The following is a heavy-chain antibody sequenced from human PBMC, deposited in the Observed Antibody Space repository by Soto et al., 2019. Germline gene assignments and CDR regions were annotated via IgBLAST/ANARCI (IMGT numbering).Heavy chain of an antibody. D-gene: IGHD6-19*01. CDR2: IYYSGYT. CDR3: ARRTSGWEAAFDY. Sequence: SETLSLTCTVSGDSIRSYYWSWIRQPPGKGLEWIGYIYYSGYTSYNPSLKSRVTISVDTSKNQFSLKLSSVTAADTAVYYCARRTSGWEAAFDYWGQGTLVTVSS. CDR1: GDSIRSYY. V-gene: IGHV4-59*08. J-gene: IGHJ4*02.